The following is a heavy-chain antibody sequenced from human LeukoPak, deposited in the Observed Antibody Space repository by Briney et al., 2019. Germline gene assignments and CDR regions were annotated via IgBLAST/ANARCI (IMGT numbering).Heavy chain of an antibody. CDR2: INPNSGGT. J-gene: IGHJ4*02. Sequence: GSAVKVSRKASGYTLTGYYLHWVRQAPVRGLEGLGWINPNSGGTNYAQKFPGRVTKTRDTSISTAYMELSRLRSDDTAVYYCAASEALVLIDYWGQGTLVTVSS. CDR3: AASEALVLIDY. V-gene: IGHV1-2*02. D-gene: IGHD2-2*01. CDR1: GYTLTGYY.